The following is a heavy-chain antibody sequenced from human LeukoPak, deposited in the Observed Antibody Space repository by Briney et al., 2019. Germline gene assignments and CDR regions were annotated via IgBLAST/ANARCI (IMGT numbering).Heavy chain of an antibody. CDR1: GYTFTGYY. J-gene: IGHJ5*02. V-gene: IGHV1-2*02. Sequence: ASVKVSCKASGYTFTGYYMHWVRQAPGQGLEWMGWINPNSGGTNYAQKFQGRATMTRDTSISTAYMELSRLRSDDTAVYYCARDPVVVVVPAALYYWFDPWGQGTLVTVSS. D-gene: IGHD2-2*01. CDR3: ARDPVVVVVPAALYYWFDP. CDR2: INPNSGGT.